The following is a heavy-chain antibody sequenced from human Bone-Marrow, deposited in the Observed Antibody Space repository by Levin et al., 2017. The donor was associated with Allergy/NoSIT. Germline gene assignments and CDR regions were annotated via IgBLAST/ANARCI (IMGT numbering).Heavy chain of an antibody. D-gene: IGHD2-21*01. CDR2: ISVTGSST. V-gene: IGHV3-23*01. J-gene: IGHJ4*02. CDR3: AKIVGKNLFSLRFWRGSVYYFDN. CDR1: GFTFRTSA. Sequence: LSLTCGGSGFTFRTSAVTWVRQAPGRGLEWVAAISVTGSSTHYADSVRGRFTISRDSSQSTVYLQMNNLRAEDTAVYYCAKIVGKNLFSLRFWRGSVYYFDNWGQGTLVTVSS.